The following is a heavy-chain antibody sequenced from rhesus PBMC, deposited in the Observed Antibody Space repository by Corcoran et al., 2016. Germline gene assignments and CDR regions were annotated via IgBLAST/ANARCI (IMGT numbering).Heavy chain of an antibody. CDR2: FNERGGTI. J-gene: IGHJ6*01. D-gene: IGHD2-39*02. CDR1: GLTFSSYV. Sequence: DVQLVESGGGLVKPGGSLRLSCVASGLTFSSYVMHWFRQAPEKGLEWVSVFNERGGTIDYAESEKGRFNISKENAKNSLFLQMNSLRAEDTAVYYCTSAYCSGGVCPTLDSWGQGVVVTVSS. V-gene: IGHV3S26*01. CDR3: TSAYCSGGVCPTLDS.